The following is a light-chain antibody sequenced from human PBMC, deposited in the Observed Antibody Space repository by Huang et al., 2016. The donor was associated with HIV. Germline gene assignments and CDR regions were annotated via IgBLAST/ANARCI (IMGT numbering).Light chain of an antibody. CDR2: AAS. J-gene: IGKJ4*01. CDR3: QHLDSYPLT. Sequence: IQLTQSPSSLSASVGDRVTITCRASQGISSYLAWYQQRPGKAPKLLIYAASTLQSGVPLRFSRRGSGTDFTLTISTLQPEDFATYYCQHLDSYPLTFGGGTKVEIK. V-gene: IGKV1-9*01. CDR1: QGISSY.